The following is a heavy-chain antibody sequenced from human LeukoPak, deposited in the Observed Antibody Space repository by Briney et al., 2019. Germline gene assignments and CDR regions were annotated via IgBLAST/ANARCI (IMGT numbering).Heavy chain of an antibody. CDR2: VRNSGST. Sequence: KPSETLSLTCSVSGGSISSNHWGWIRQPQGKGLEWIGYVRNSGSTDYNASFKSRVTISVDTSKNQVSLQLSSVTAADTAVYYCARHRSLVTGTGVFDLWGQGTMVPVSS. J-gene: IGHJ3*01. CDR1: GGSISSNH. CDR3: ARHRSLVTGTGVFDL. V-gene: IGHV4-59*08. D-gene: IGHD6-19*01.